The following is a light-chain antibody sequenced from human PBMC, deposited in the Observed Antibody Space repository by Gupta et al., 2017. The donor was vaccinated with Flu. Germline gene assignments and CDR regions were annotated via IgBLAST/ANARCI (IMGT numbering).Light chain of an antibody. CDR2: DDS. CDR3: QLWDGGSDHPGV. V-gene: IGLV3-21*02. Sequence: SFVLTQPTSLSVAPGQTARITCGGTNIGSKSVHWYQQKPGQAPVLVVYDDSDRPARIPERFSGSNSGNTATLSISRVEAGDEADYYCQLWDGGSDHPGVFGGGTKLTVL. CDR1: NIGSKS. J-gene: IGLJ3*02.